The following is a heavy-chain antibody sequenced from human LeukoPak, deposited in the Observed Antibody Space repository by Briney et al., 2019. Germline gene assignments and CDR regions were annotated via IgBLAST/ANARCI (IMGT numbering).Heavy chain of an antibody. J-gene: IGHJ4*02. V-gene: IGHV3-48*02. CDR3: ARGSCYAPYYFDY. Sequence: PGGSLRLSCADSGFTFSTFGMNWVRQAPGKGLEWLSYISSGSNTIFYADSVKGRFTISRDNAKNSLFLQVNSLRDEDTAVYYCARGSCYAPYYFDYWGQGTLVTVSS. D-gene: IGHD2-15*01. CDR2: ISSGSNTI. CDR1: GFTFSTFG.